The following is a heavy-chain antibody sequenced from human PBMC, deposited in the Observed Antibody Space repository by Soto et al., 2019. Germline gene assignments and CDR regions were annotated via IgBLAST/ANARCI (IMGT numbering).Heavy chain of an antibody. J-gene: IGHJ6*02. D-gene: IGHD3-10*01. CDR2: IYYSGST. CDR1: GGSISSGSYQ. Sequence: SETLSHTCTVSGGSISSGSYQWSWIHQLPGKGLEWIGYIYYSGSTYYNPSLKSRVTISVDTSKNQFSLKLNSVTAADTAVYYCATRTDYYYGSGSLGGMDVWGQGTTVT. V-gene: IGHV4-31*03. CDR3: ATRTDYYYGSGSLGGMDV.